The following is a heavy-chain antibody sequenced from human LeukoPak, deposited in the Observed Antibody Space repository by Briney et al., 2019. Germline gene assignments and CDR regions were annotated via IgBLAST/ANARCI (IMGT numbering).Heavy chain of an antibody. Sequence: SETLSLTCAVYGGSFSGYYWSWIRQPPGKGLEWIGEINHSGSTNYNPSLKSRVTISVDTSKNQFSLKLSSVSAADTAVYYCARDRSAILNAFDIWGQGTMVTVSS. J-gene: IGHJ3*02. CDR2: INHSGST. D-gene: IGHD2-21*01. V-gene: IGHV4-34*01. CDR3: ARDRSAILNAFDI. CDR1: GGSFSGYY.